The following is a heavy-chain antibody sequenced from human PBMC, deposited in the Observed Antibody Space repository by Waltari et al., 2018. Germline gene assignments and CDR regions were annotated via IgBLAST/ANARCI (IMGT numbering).Heavy chain of an antibody. Sequence: QVQLQESGPGLVKPSETLSLTCTVSGGSLSSYYWSWIRQPPGKGLEWIGYIYYSGSTNYNPSLKSGVTISVDTSKNQFSLKLSSVTAADTAVYYCARGDTAMVEGVFDYWGQGTLVTVSS. CDR3: ARGDTAMVEGVFDY. CDR1: GGSLSSYY. D-gene: IGHD5-18*01. J-gene: IGHJ4*02. V-gene: IGHV4-59*01. CDR2: IYYSGST.